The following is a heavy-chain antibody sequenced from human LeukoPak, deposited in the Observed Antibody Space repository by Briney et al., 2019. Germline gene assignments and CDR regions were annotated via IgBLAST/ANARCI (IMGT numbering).Heavy chain of an antibody. Sequence: SDTLSLTCTVSGGSFSSYYCSWIRQPPGKGLEWIGYIYYSGSTNYNPSLKSRVTISVDTSKNQFSLKLSSVTAADTALYYCVRLGSTSPGNWYKLFDQWGQGTLVTVSS. CDR2: IYYSGST. CDR1: GGSFSSYY. V-gene: IGHV4-59*01. D-gene: IGHD2-2*01. CDR3: VRLGSTSPGNWYKLFDQ. J-gene: IGHJ4*02.